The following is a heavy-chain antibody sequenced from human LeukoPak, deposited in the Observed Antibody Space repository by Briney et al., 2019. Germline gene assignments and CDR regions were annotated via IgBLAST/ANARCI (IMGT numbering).Heavy chain of an antibody. Sequence: GGSLRLSCAASGFTFSSYWMSWVRQAPGKGLEWVANIKQDGSEKYYVDSVKGRFTISRDNAKNSLYPQMNSLRAEDTAVYYCASYGDYVDAFDIWGQGTMVTVSS. V-gene: IGHV3-7*01. CDR1: GFTFSSYW. CDR3: ASYGDYVDAFDI. CDR2: IKQDGSEK. J-gene: IGHJ3*02. D-gene: IGHD4-17*01.